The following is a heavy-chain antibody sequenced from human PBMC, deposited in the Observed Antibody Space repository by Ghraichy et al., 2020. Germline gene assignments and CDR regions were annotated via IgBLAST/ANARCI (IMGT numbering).Heavy chain of an antibody. CDR1: QFIFSNYW. Sequence: SAASQFIFSNYWMSWVRQAPGKGLEWVANIKEDGSKKYCVDSVKGRFTISRDNAKKSLYLQMDSLRVEDTAVYYCVRDPGAYYDDTSGYPQDAFDIWGQGTVVTVSS. V-gene: IGHV3-7*01. CDR2: IKEDGSKK. CDR3: VRDPGAYYDDTSGYPQDAFDI. D-gene: IGHD3-22*01. J-gene: IGHJ3*02.